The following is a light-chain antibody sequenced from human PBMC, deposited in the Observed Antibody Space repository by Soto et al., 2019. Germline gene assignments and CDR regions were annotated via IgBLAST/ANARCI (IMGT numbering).Light chain of an antibody. Sequence: DIQMTQSPSSLSAAVGDRVTITCRASQTISTYLNWYQQKPGKAPKLLIYAASSLQSGVPSRFSGSGSGTDFTLTISSLQPEDFATYYCQQSHGIPYTFGQGTKLAIK. CDR2: AAS. CDR3: QQSHGIPYT. J-gene: IGKJ2*01. CDR1: QTISTY. V-gene: IGKV1-39*01.